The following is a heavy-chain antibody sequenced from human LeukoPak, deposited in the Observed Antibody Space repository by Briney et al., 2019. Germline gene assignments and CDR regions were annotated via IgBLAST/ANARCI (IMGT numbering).Heavy chain of an antibody. V-gene: IGHV4-34*01. CDR3: ARGRIAAAVRCWFDP. CDR2: INHSGST. J-gene: IGHJ5*02. CDR1: GGSFSGYY. Sequence: PSETLSLTYAVYGGSFSGYYWSWIRQPPGKGLEWIGEINHSGSTNYNPSLKSRVTISVDTSKNQFSLKLGSVTAADTAVYYCARGRIAAAVRCWFDPWGQGTLVTVSS. D-gene: IGHD6-13*01.